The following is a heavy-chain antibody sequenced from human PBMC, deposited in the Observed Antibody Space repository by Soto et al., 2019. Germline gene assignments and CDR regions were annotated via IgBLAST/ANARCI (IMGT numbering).Heavy chain of an antibody. CDR2: IYHSGST. J-gene: IGHJ6*02. Sequence: SETLSLTCAVSGGSISSSNWWSWVRQPPGKGLEWIGEIYHSGSTNYNPSLKSRVTISVDKSKNQFSLKLSSVTAADTAVYYCARGSSMVGGVLMIVPHALAVWGQGTTVTVSS. CDR1: GGSISSSNW. D-gene: IGHD3-10*01. CDR3: ARGSSMVGGVLMIVPHALAV. V-gene: IGHV4-4*02.